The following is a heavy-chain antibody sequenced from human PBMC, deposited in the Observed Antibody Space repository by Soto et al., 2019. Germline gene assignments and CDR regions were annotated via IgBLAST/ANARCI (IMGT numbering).Heavy chain of an antibody. CDR1: GFTFSSYA. D-gene: IGHD6-13*01. CDR2: ISGSGGST. CDR3: AKEVTYSSSWYPAYYGMDV. J-gene: IGHJ6*02. Sequence: GSLRLSCATSGFTFSSYAMSWVRQAPGKGLEWVSAISGSGGSTYYADSVKGRFTISRDNSKNTLYLQMNSLRAEDTAVYFCAKEVTYSSSWYPAYYGMDVWGQGTTVTVSS. V-gene: IGHV3-23*01.